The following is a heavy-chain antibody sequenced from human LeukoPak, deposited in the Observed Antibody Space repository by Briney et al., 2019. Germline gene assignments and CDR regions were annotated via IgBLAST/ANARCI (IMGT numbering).Heavy chain of an antibody. J-gene: IGHJ4*02. CDR3: ARLDYDFWSNEYYFDY. CDR2: IYYSGST. Sequence: SETLSLTCTVSGGSISSYYWSWIRQPPGKGLEWIGYIYYSGSTNYNPSLKSRVTISVDTSKNQFSLKLSPVTAADTAVYYCARLDYDFWSNEYYFDYWGQGTLVTVSS. CDR1: GGSISSYY. V-gene: IGHV4-59*01. D-gene: IGHD3-3*01.